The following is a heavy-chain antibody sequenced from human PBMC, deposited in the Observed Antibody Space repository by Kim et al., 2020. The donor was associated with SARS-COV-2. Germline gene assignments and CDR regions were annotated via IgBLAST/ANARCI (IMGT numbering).Heavy chain of an antibody. CDR1: GFSSNTYN. V-gene: IGHV3-30*03. CDR3: VRCPDFAY. J-gene: IGHJ4*02. CDR2: ISPDGTDS. Sequence: GGSLRLSCAASGFSSNTYNMNWVRQAPGKGLEWVAIISPDGTDSHYGDSVKGRFTVSRDNSKNMLYLQMNSLRGEDTALYYCVRCPDFAYWGQGILVIVS.